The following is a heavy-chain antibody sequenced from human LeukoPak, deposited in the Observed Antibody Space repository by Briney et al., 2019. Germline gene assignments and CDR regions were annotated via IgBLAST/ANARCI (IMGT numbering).Heavy chain of an antibody. D-gene: IGHD3-22*01. J-gene: IGHJ4*02. CDR2: ISGSGGST. Sequence: GGSLRLSCEASGFSFSSYAMSWVRQAPGKGLEWVSGISGSGGSTYYADSVKGRFTISRDNSKNTLYLQMTSLRAEDTAIYYCAKEGAHYYDRSGYYPFDDWGQGTLVTVSS. CDR3: AKEGAHYYDRSGYYPFDD. CDR1: GFSFSSYA. V-gene: IGHV3-23*01.